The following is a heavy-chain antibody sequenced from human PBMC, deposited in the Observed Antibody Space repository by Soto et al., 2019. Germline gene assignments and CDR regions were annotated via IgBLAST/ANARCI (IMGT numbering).Heavy chain of an antibody. V-gene: IGHV4-4*02. J-gene: IGHJ4*02. D-gene: IGHD6-13*01. CDR1: CDSITSTNW. CDR2: IYHSGST. CDR3: ARQQQLVQDY. Sequence: SETLSLTCAVSCDSITSTNWWCWVRQPPGKGLEWIGEIYHSGSTNYNPSLKSRVTISVDKSKNQFSLKLSSVTAADTAVYYCARQQQLVQDYWGQGTLVTVS.